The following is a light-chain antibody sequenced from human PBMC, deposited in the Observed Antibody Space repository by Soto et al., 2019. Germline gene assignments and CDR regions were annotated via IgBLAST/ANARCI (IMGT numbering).Light chain of an antibody. V-gene: IGKV1-12*01. J-gene: IGKJ5*01. CDR3: QQANSWPIT. Sequence: EIQMTQSPSSLSASVGDRVTITCRASQDISSWLAWYQQKPGKAAKFLINAASNLQSGVPSRFSGRGSGTDFTLTISSLQPEDFATYYCQQANSWPITFGQGTRLEIK. CDR1: QDISSW. CDR2: AAS.